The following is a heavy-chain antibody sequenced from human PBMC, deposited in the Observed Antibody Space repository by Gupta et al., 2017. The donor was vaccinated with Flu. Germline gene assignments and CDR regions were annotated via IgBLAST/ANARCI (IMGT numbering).Heavy chain of an antibody. D-gene: IGHD2-2*01. Sequence: WIYGITGSGISTYYAEAVKGRFTISRDNSKDTLYLQMNSLRAEDTAVYYCAKLVGYWGQGTLVTVSS. V-gene: IGHV3-23*01. J-gene: IGHJ4*02. CDR2: ITGSGIST. CDR3: AKLVGY.